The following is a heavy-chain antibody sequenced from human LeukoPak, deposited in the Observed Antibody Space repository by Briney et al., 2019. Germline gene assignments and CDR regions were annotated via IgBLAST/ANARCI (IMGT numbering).Heavy chain of an antibody. Sequence: GGSLRLSCAASGFIFSDYEFNWVRQAPGKGLEWVSSISSSSSYIYYADSVKGRFTISRDNAKNSLYLQMNSLRAEDTAVYYCAREILAAAVDDAFDIWGQGTMVTVSS. V-gene: IGHV3-21*01. D-gene: IGHD6-13*01. J-gene: IGHJ3*02. CDR2: ISSSSSYI. CDR3: AREILAAAVDDAFDI. CDR1: GFIFSDYE.